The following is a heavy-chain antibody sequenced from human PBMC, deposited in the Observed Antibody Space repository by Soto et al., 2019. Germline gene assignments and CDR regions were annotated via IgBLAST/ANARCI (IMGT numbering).Heavy chain of an antibody. Sequence: GASVKVSCKASGYTFTSYYMHWVRQAPGQGLEWMGIINPSGGSTSYAQRFQGRVTMTRDTSTSTVYMELSSLRAEDTAMYYCASLSGSYYNRWGQGTLVTVSS. D-gene: IGHD3-10*01. CDR3: ASLSGSYYNR. V-gene: IGHV1-46*01. CDR1: GYTFTSYY. J-gene: IGHJ5*02. CDR2: INPSGGST.